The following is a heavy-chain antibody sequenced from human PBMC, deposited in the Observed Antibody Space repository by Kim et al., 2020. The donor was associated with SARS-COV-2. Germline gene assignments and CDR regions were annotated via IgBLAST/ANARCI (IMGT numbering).Heavy chain of an antibody. CDR3: ARDQGDYEGYFDY. Sequence: GGSLRLSCAASGFTVSSNYMSWVRRAPGKGLEWVSVIYSGGSTYYADSVKGRFTISRDNSKNTLYLQMNSLRAEDTAVYYCARDQGDYEGYFDYWGQGTLVTVSS. CDR2: IYSGGST. J-gene: IGHJ4*02. CDR1: GFTVSSNY. D-gene: IGHD4-17*01. V-gene: IGHV3-53*01.